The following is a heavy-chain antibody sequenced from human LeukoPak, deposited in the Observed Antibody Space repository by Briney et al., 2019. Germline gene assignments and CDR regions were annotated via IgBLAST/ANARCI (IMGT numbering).Heavy chain of an antibody. CDR2: ISSSSSTI. CDR3: ARDRNPYYYDSSGLDY. D-gene: IGHD3-22*01. Sequence: GGSLRLSCAASGFTFRSYSMNWVRQAPGKGLEGVSYISSSSSTIYYADSVKGRFTISRDNAKNSLYLQMNSLRAEDTAVYYCARDRNPYYYDSSGLDYWGQGTLVTVSS. J-gene: IGHJ4*02. V-gene: IGHV3-48*04. CDR1: GFTFRSYS.